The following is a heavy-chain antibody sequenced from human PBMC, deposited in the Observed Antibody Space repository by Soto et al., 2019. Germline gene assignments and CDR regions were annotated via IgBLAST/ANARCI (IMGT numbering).Heavy chain of an antibody. V-gene: IGHV2-5*02. Sequence: QITLKESGPALVKPTQTLTLTCTFSGFSLRTSGVAVGWIRQPPGKALEWLALIYWDHDDRYTPSLRSRLTITKDTSKNQVVLTMTNMDPVDTATYYCAHTIRFAEYFQHWGQGTLVTVSS. D-gene: IGHD2-2*02. CDR1: GFSLRTSGVA. CDR3: AHTIRFAEYFQH. CDR2: IYWDHDD. J-gene: IGHJ1*01.